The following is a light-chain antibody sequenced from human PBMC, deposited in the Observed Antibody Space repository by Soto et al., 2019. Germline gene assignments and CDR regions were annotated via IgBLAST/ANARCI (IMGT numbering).Light chain of an antibody. CDR1: QSISSW. J-gene: IGKJ3*01. CDR3: QPYSSSSRQFT. Sequence: DIQMTQSPSTLSASVGDRVTITCRASQSISSWLAWYQRKPGKAPNLLIYKASNLKSGVPSRFSGSGSGTEFTLTISRLQPDAFAAYYSQPYSSSSRQFTFCPATTVDIK. CDR2: KAS. V-gene: IGKV1-5*03.